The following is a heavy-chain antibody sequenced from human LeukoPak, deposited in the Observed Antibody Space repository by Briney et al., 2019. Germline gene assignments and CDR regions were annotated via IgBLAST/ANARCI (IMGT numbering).Heavy chain of an antibody. CDR3: ARDREDYDYVWGSYRYTRSFDY. J-gene: IGHJ4*02. CDR1: GFTFSSYW. V-gene: IGHV3-7*01. Sequence: GGSLRLSCAASGFTFSSYWMSWVRQAPGKGLEWVANIKQDGSEKYYVDSVEGRFTISRDNAKNSLYLQMNSLRAEDTAVYYCARDREDYDYVWGSYRYTRSFDYWGQGTLVTVSS. D-gene: IGHD3-16*02. CDR2: IKQDGSEK.